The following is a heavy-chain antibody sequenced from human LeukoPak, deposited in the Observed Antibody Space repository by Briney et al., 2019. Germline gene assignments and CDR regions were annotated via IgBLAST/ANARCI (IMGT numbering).Heavy chain of an antibody. CDR1: GFTFSSYA. CDR3: ARDWGIAVAGNAFDI. Sequence: GGSLRLSCAASGFTFSSYAMHWVRQAPGKGLEWVAVISYDGSNKYYADSVKGRFTISRDNSKNTLYLQMNSLRAEDTAVYYCARDWGIAVAGNAFDIWGQGTMVTVSS. J-gene: IGHJ3*02. D-gene: IGHD6-19*01. CDR2: ISYDGSNK. V-gene: IGHV3-30*04.